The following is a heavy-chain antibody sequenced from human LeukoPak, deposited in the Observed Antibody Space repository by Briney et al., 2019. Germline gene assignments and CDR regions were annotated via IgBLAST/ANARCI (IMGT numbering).Heavy chain of an antibody. V-gene: IGHV3-7*01. CDR1: GFSFNNFW. CDR3: VRDGDYFDY. J-gene: IGHJ4*02. D-gene: IGHD4-17*01. Sequence: GGSLRLSCAASGFSFNNFWMSWVRQAPGKGPEWVANIEKDGSDKYYVDSVKGRFTISRDNTHYSLSLQMNNLRDDDTALYYCVRDGDYFDYWGQGTFVTVSS. CDR2: IEKDGSDK.